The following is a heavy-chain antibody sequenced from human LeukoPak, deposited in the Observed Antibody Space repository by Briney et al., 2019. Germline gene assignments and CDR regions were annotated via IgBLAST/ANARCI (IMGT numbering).Heavy chain of an antibody. D-gene: IGHD3-22*01. CDR2: IYYSGST. CDR1: GGSISSGGYY. Sequence: PSETLSLTCAVSGGSISSGGYYWSWIRQHPGKGLEWIGYIYYSGSTYYNPSLKSRVTISVDTSKNQFSLKLSSVTAADTAVYYCARVHSYYDSSGYYDAWGQGTLATVSS. V-gene: IGHV4-31*11. CDR3: ARVHSYYDSSGYYDA. J-gene: IGHJ5*02.